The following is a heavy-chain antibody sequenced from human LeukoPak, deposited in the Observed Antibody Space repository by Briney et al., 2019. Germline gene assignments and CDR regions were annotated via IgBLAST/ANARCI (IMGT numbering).Heavy chain of an antibody. V-gene: IGHV1-8*01. CDR3: ARYTIANGFDM. D-gene: IGHD2-21*01. J-gene: IGHJ3*02. Sequence: GASVKVSCKAAGYTSTRPDINWVRQATGRGLEWLGWMNPSDQTGYAQNFQGRLTFTRDISRNTAYMELSSLTPDDTAVYFCARYTIANGFDMWGQGTMVTVSS. CDR2: MNPSDQT. CDR1: GYTSTRPD.